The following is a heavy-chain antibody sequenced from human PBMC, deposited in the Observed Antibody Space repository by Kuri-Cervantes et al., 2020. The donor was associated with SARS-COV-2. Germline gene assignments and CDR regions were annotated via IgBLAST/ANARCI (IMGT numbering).Heavy chain of an antibody. J-gene: IGHJ4*02. D-gene: IGHD4/OR15-4a*01. V-gene: IGHV3-30*18. CDR3: AKDRVGAQDF. CDR1: GFTFSSYD. Sequence: GESLKISCAASGFTFSSYDMHWVRQAPGKGLEWVAVISHDGKNKKCIASGKGRFTISRDNSQNTLYLHMKSLRSEDTAMYHCAKDRVGAQDFWGQGTLVTVSS. CDR2: ISHDGKNK.